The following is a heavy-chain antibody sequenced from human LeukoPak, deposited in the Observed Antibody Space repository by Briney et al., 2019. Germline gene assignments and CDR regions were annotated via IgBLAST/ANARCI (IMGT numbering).Heavy chain of an antibody. V-gene: IGHV4-30-2*01. D-gene: IGHD3-10*01. Sequence: SETLSLTCAVSGGAISSGGYSCSWIRQPPGKGLEWIGYSYHSGSTYYNPSLKSRVTISVDRSKNQFSLKLSSVTAADTAVYYCARVVLWFGELSSFDYWGQGTLVTVSS. CDR1: GGAISSGGYS. CDR2: SYHSGST. J-gene: IGHJ4*02. CDR3: ARVVLWFGELSSFDY.